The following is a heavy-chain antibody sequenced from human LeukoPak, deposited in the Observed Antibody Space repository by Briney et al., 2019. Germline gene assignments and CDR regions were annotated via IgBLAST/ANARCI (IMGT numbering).Heavy chain of an antibody. CDR3: ARHVDYDYVWGSLAWAFDI. Sequence: SETLSLTCTVSGGSISSYYWSWIRQPRGKGLEWIGYIYYSGSTNYNPSLKSRVTISVDTSKNQFSLKLSSVTAADTAGYYCARHVDYDYVWGSLAWAFDIWGQGTMVTVSS. CDR1: GGSISSYY. CDR2: IYYSGST. J-gene: IGHJ3*02. D-gene: IGHD3-16*01. V-gene: IGHV4-59*08.